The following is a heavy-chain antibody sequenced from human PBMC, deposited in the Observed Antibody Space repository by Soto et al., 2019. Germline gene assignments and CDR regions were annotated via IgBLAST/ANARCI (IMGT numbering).Heavy chain of an antibody. CDR3: ARGVGSGSYYNQYNWFDP. CDR1: GYTFTAHA. D-gene: IGHD3-10*01. V-gene: IGHV1-3*04. J-gene: IGHJ5*02. CDR2: INTGKGDT. Sequence: ASVKVSCKASGYTFTAHAMHWVRQAPGQGLEWMGWINTGKGDTKYSQKFQGRITITTDTSTSTAYMELRSLRSDDTAVYYCARGVGSGSYYNQYNWFDPWGQGTLVTVSS.